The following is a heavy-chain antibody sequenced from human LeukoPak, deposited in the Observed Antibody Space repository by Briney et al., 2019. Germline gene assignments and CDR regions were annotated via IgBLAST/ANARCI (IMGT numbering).Heavy chain of an antibody. CDR1: GYTFTSYY. CDR3: ASGYSSWGHYFDY. J-gene: IGHJ4*02. D-gene: IGHD6-6*01. V-gene: IGHV1-2*02. CDR2: INPNSGGT. Sequence: ASVKVSCKASGYTFTSYYMHWVRQAPGQGLEWMGWINPNSGGTNYAQKFQGRVTMTRDTSISTAYMELSRLRSDDTAVYYCASGYSSWGHYFDYWGQGTLVTVSS.